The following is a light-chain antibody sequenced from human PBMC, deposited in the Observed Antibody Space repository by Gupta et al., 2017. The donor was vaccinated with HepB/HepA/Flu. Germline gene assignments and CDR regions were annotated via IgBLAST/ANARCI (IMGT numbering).Light chain of an antibody. J-gene: IGLJ1*01. CDR3: NSYTSSDTYV. CDR1: SSDVGGYNS. V-gene: IGLV2-14*01. CDR2: DVS. Sequence: QFALTQPAPVSGSPGQSITISCTGTSSDVGGYNSVSWYQQHPGKAPKLMIFDVSNRPSGVSNRFSGSKSGNTASLTISGLQAEDEADYYCNSYTSSDTYVFGTGTKVTVL.